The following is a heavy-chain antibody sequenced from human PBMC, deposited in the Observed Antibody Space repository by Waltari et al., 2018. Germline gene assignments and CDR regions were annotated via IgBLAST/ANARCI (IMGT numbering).Heavy chain of an antibody. D-gene: IGHD2-21*01. CDR3: ASDTGALWMDV. Sequence: QVQLVQSGAEVKKPGASVKISCKTSEYTFTSSYVHWVRQPPGQGLEWMGIINPSGGSTSYAQKFQGRGTMTRDTSTSTVYMELSSLRSEDTAVYYCASDTGALWMDVWGQGTTVTVSS. J-gene: IGHJ6*02. CDR2: INPSGGST. V-gene: IGHV1-46*01. CDR1: EYTFTSSY.